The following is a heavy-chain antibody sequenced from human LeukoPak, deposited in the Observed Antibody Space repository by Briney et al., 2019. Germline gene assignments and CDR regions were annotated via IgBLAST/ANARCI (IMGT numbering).Heavy chain of an antibody. CDR2: SYSGGTS. CDR1: GFTVSTDH. V-gene: IGHV3-53*01. D-gene: IGHD1-26*01. Sequence: GGSLRLSCAASGFTVSTDHVSWVRQAPGKGLEWVAISYSGGTSQHAESVKGRFTISRDNSKNTLYLQMNSLRAEDTALYYCARVWELSFDYWGQGTLVTVSS. CDR3: ARVWELSFDY. J-gene: IGHJ4*02.